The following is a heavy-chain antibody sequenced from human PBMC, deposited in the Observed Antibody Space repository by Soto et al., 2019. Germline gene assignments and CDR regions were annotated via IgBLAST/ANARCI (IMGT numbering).Heavy chain of an antibody. J-gene: IGHJ6*02. CDR2: INPNSGGT. D-gene: IGHD2-15*01. Sequence: VKVSFKASGYTFTGYYMHWVRQAPGQGLEWMGWINPNSGGTNYAQKFQGWVTMTRDTSISTAYMELSRLRSDDTAVYYCARSYCSGDSCYEDYYYGMDVWGQGTTVTVSS. V-gene: IGHV1-2*04. CDR3: ARSYCSGDSCYEDYYYGMDV. CDR1: GYTFTGYY.